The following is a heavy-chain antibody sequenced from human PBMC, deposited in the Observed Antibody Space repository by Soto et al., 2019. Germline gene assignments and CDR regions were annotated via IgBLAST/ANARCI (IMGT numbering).Heavy chain of an antibody. V-gene: IGHV3-33*01. Sequence: PGGSLRLSCAASGFTFSSYGMHLVRQAPGKGLEWVAVIWYDGSNKYYADSVKGRFTISRDNSKNTLYLQMNSLRAEDTAVYYCARDLAPHDYGDYYYGMDVWGQGTTVTVSS. J-gene: IGHJ6*02. CDR1: GFTFSSYG. CDR2: IWYDGSNK. CDR3: ARDLAPHDYGDYYYGMDV. D-gene: IGHD4-17*01.